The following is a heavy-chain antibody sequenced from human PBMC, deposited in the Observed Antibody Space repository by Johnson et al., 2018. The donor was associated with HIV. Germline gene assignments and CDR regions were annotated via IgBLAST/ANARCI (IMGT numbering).Heavy chain of an antibody. J-gene: IGHJ3*02. CDR1: GFIVGTKY. CDR2: IYSGGST. CDR3: AREGPVPGGDAFDI. V-gene: IGHV3-66*01. Sequence: MLLVESGGGLVQSGGSLRLACVASGFIVGTKYMSWVRQAPGKGLEWVSVIYSGGSTYYADSVKGRFTISRDNSKNTLYLQMNSLRAGDTAVYYCAREGPVPGGDAFDIWGQGTMVTVSS. D-gene: IGHD3-16*01.